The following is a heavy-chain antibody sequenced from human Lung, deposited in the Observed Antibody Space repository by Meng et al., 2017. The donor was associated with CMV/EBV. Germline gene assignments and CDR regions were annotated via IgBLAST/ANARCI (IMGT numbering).Heavy chain of an antibody. D-gene: IGHD5-12*01. CDR3: ARDPRVTTTSELNYYGMDV. CDR2: IIPIPGIP. V-gene: IGHV1-69*10. CDR1: GGTFSNYA. J-gene: IGHJ6*02. Sequence: SVXVSXKASGGTFSNYAISWVRQAPGQGLEWMGGIIPIPGIPNYAQKFQGRVTITADKSTSTVYMELSSLRSEDTAVYYCARDPRVTTTSELNYYGMDVWXQGTTVTVSS.